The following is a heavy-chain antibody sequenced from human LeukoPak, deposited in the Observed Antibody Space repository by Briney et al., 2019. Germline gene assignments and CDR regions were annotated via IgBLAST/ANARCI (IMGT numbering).Heavy chain of an antibody. V-gene: IGHV4-4*07. D-gene: IGHD5-18*01. CDR3: AREFDSYGYFDY. J-gene: IGHJ4*02. CDR1: GGSISSYY. Sequence: SETLSLACTVSGGSISSYYWGWIRQPAGKGLEWIGRIYASGSTNYNPSLKSRVNISVDKSKNQFSLRLNSVTGADTAVYYCAREFDSYGYFDYWGQGTLVTVSS. CDR2: IYASGST.